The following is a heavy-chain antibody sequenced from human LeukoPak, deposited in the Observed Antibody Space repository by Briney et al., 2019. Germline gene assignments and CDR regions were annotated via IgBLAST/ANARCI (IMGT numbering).Heavy chain of an antibody. Sequence: PSETLSLTCTVSGGSISSSSYYWGWIRQPPGKGLEWIGDISYSGNTYYNPSLKSRVTISVDTSKNQFSLKLSSVTATDTAVYYCASGGSSSWYRWFDPWGQGTQVTVPS. J-gene: IGHJ5*02. CDR3: ASGGSSSWYRWFDP. D-gene: IGHD6-13*01. CDR1: GGSISSSSYY. V-gene: IGHV4-39*01. CDR2: ISYSGNT.